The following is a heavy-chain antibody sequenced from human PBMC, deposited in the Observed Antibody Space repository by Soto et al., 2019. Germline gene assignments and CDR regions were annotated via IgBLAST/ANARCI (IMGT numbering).Heavy chain of an antibody. CDR1: GYTVPSYA. D-gene: IGHD2-2*01. J-gene: IGHJ3*02. V-gene: IGHV1-3*01. CDR3: ARDRYCSSISCYGDAFDI. Sequence: ASVKVSCKASGYTVPSYAMHWVRQAPGQRLEWMGWISAGDGNTKYSQNFQGRVTITRVTSASTAYMELSSLRSEDTAVYYCARDRYCSSISCYGDAFDIWGQGTMVTVSS. CDR2: ISAGDGNT.